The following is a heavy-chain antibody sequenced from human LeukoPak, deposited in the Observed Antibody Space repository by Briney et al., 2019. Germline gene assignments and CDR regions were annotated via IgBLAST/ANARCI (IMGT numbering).Heavy chain of an antibody. D-gene: IGHD6-6*01. V-gene: IGHV4-34*01. CDR2: INHNKTT. Sequence: SSENLSLTCAVYGGPFNTYYWTWIRQSPAKGLEWIGEINHNKTTNYNPSLESRVTISVDTSKNQFSLNLTSVTAADTAVYYCAHSSSSLPTDSWGQGTLVTVSS. J-gene: IGHJ4*02. CDR3: AHSSSSLPTDS. CDR1: GGPFNTYY.